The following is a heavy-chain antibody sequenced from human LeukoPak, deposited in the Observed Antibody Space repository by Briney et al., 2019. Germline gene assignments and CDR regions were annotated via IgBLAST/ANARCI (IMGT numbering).Heavy chain of an antibody. V-gene: IGHV1-2*02. CDR3: ARERTPGSGYGVDY. J-gene: IGHJ4*02. Sequence: ASVKVSCKASGYTFTGYYIHWVRQAPGQGLEWMGWINPNINGTNYAQKFQGRVTMTGDRSISTAYMELSRLRSDDTAVYYCARERTPGSGYGVDYWGQGTLVTVSS. CDR2: INPNINGT. CDR1: GYTFTGYY. D-gene: IGHD6-25*01.